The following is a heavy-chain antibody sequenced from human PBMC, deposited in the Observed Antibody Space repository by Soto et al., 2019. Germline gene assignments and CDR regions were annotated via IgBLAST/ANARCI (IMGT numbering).Heavy chain of an antibody. CDR1: GFSLNSSGVG. CDR3: SRRTFPRPIGVFATGWFDP. CDR2: IYSNGNK. J-gene: IGHJ5*02. V-gene: IGHV2-5*01. D-gene: IGHD2-8*01. Sequence: QITLKESGPSLVKPTQTLTLTCTFSGFSLNSSGVGVAWIRQPPGKGLEWLGIIYSNGNKRYSPSLKNRLTISRGPSGNEVVLTMTDMDPVDTATYFCSRRTFPRPIGVFATGWFDPWGHGAPVTVSS.